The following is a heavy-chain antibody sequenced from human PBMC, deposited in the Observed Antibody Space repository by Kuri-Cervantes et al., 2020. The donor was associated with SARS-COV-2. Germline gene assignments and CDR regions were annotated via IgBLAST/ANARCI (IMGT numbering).Heavy chain of an antibody. J-gene: IGHJ3*02. CDR1: GYSISSGYY. D-gene: IGHD6-6*01. CDR2: IYHSGST. Sequence: SETLSLTCAVSGYSISSGYYWGWIRQPPGKGLEWIAIIYHSGSTYYNPSLKSRVTISLDTSKNQFSLKLSSVTAADTAVYYCTSRGAGSSSAAFDIWGLGTMVTVSS. CDR3: TSRGAGSSSAAFDI. V-gene: IGHV4-38-2*01.